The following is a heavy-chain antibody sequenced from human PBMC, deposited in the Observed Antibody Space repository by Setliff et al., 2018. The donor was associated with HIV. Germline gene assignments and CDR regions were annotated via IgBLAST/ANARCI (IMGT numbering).Heavy chain of an antibody. J-gene: IGHJ6*03. CDR2: IQISGST. CDR3: ARVNGIELSVHYYFMDV. V-gene: IGHV4-4*07. CDR1: ADSLDGYY. D-gene: IGHD1-7*01. Sequence: SETLSLTCTVSADSLDGYYWAWIRQPAGKGLEWIGRIQISGSTDSNPSLMSRVTMSLDASKNQFSLRLISVTPADTGVYYCARVNGIELSVHYYFMDVWGKGTTVTAP.